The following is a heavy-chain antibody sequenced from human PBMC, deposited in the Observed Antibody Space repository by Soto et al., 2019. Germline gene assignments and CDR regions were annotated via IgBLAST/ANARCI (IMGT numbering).Heavy chain of an antibody. Sequence: SETLSLTCAFYGGSFTDFYWSWVRQSPGKGLEWVGEISQDGGTNYSPSLASRVSISVETSKNQFSLHLRSVTAADTGVYFCARGQLIWYGDLTPYYRDLDVWGQGTAVTVS. CDR1: GGSFTDFY. D-gene: IGHD3-10*01. CDR3: ARGQLIWYGDLTPYYRDLDV. V-gene: IGHV4-34*01. CDR2: ISQDGGT. J-gene: IGHJ6*02.